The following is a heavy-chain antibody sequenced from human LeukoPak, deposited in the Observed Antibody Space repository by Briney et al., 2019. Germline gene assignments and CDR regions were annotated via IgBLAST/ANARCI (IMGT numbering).Heavy chain of an antibody. V-gene: IGHV3-23*01. CDR3: AKDRYNKDGDYRKGSQASSDY. CDR2: ISGSGGST. Sequence: GGSLRLSCAASGFTFSSYAMSWVRQAPGKGLEWVSAISGSGGSTYYADSVKGRFTISRDNSKNTLYLQMNSLRAEDTAVYYCAKDRYNKDGDYRKGSQASSDYWGQGTLVTVSS. D-gene: IGHD4-17*01. J-gene: IGHJ4*02. CDR1: GFTFSSYA.